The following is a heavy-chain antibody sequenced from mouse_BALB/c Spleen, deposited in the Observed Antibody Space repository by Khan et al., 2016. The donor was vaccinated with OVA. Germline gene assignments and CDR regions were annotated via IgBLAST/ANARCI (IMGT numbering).Heavy chain of an antibody. V-gene: IGHV1S81*02. D-gene: IGHD2-1*01. CDR2: INPSNGGT. CDR3: TRSGYGTFAY. Sequence: QVQLKQSGAELVKPEASVRLSCKASDYTFTSYYLYWVKQRPGQGLEWIGDINPSNGGTNFNEKFKSKATLTVDKSSSTAYMQLSSLTSVDSAVYYCTRSGYGTFAYWGQGTLVTVSA. J-gene: IGHJ3*01. CDR1: DYTFTSYY.